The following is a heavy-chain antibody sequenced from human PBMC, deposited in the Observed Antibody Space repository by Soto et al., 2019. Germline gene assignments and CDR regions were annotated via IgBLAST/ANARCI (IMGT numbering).Heavy chain of an antibody. CDR1: GGTFSSYA. CDR2: IIPIFGTA. J-gene: IGHJ6*02. Sequence: VQLVRSGAEVKQPGSSVKVSCKASGGTFSSYAISWVRQAPGQGLEWMGGIIPIFGTANYAQKFQGRVTITADESTSTAXMELSSLRXXXXXXXXXXXXXXXXXXXXXXXYYYYGMDVWGQGTTVTVSS. CDR3: XXXXXXXXXXXXXXYYYYGMDV. V-gene: IGHV1-69*01.